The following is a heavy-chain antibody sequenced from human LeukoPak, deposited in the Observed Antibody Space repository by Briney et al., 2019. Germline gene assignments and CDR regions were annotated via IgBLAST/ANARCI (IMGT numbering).Heavy chain of an antibody. CDR1: GFTVSSNY. D-gene: IGHD5-24*01. J-gene: IGHJ4*02. V-gene: IGHV3-53*01. CDR3: ARIDGSDDY. CDR2: IYSGGTT. Sequence: HGGSLRLSCAASGFTVSSNYMSWVRQAPGKGLEWVSVIYSGGTTYYSDSVRGRFTISRDNSKNTLYLQMNSLTADDTAVYYCARIDGSDDYWGQGTLVTVSS.